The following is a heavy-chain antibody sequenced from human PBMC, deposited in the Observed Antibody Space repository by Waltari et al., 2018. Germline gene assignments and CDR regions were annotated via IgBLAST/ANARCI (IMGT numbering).Heavy chain of an antibody. J-gene: IGHJ4*02. D-gene: IGHD4-17*01. Sequence: EVQLVESGGCLVQPGGSLRLSCAASGFTFSSYSMNWVRQAPGKGLEWVSYISSSSSTIYYADSVKGRFTISRDNAKNSLYLQMNSLRAEDTAVYYCASPTDYFDYWGQGALVTVSS. CDR1: GFTFSSYS. CDR2: ISSSSSTI. V-gene: IGHV3-48*04. CDR3: ASPTDYFDY.